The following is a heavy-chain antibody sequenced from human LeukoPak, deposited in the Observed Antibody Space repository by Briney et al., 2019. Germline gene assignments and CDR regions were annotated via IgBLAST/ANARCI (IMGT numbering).Heavy chain of an antibody. CDR2: FDPEEGEP. CDR3: ATGRPASLLDY. V-gene: IGHV1-24*01. CDR1: GNTLSEIS. J-gene: IGHJ4*02. Sequence: ASGKVTCKVSGNTLSEISMHWVGQGPGKGLEWMGGFDPEEGEPIYAQKFQGGVTMTDDTSTDTAYMEVTNLRSDDTAVYYCATGRPASLLDYWGQGTLVTVSS.